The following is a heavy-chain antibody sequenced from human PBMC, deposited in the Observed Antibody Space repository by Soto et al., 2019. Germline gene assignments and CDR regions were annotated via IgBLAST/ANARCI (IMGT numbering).Heavy chain of an antibody. J-gene: IGHJ4*02. CDR2: INPTGGYT. CDR1: GNTLTTYY. CDR3: ARARNYFDY. Sequence: QMQLVQSGADVKKPGASVRFLCKASGNTLTTYYMHWVRQAPGQGLEWMGMINPTGGYTSYAQKFQGRVTMTRDTSTRTVYMELSSLRSEDTAVYYCARARNYFDYWGQGTLVTVSS. V-gene: IGHV1-46*01.